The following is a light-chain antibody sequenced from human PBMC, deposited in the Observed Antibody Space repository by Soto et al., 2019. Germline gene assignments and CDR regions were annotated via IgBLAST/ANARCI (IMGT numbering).Light chain of an antibody. CDR2: RAS. CDR3: QQYETYSGT. Sequence: DIQMTQSPSTLSASVGDRVTITCRASQTINTWLAWYQQKAGKAPQLLIYRASNLVSGVPSRFSGSGSGTEFTLTSSSLQADDFSIYYCQQYETYSGTFGPGTKVDIK. CDR1: QTINTW. J-gene: IGKJ3*01. V-gene: IGKV1-5*03.